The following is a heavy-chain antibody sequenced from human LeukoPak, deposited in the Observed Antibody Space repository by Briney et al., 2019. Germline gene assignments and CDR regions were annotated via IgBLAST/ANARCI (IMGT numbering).Heavy chain of an antibody. CDR2: INPNSGGT. CDR1: GYTFTAYY. D-gene: IGHD7-27*01. J-gene: IGHJ4*02. V-gene: IGHV1-2*02. Sequence: ASVKVSCKASGYTFTAYYMNWVRQAPGQGLEWMLWINPNSGGTNYAQKFQGRVTMTRDTSISTAYMELNSLRSDDTAVYYCARRLTGVDYWGQGTQVTVSS. CDR3: ARRLTGVDY.